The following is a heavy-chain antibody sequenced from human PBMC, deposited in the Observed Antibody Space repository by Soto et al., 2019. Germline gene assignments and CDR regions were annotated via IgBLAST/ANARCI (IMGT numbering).Heavy chain of an antibody. CDR2: ITSKTGDQ. CDR1: GFSFNKYS. D-gene: IGHD3-22*01. J-gene: IGHJ4*02. CDR3: ARDLMPNDRGLGDLAY. V-gene: IGHV3-21*06. Sequence: EVRLVESGGGLVKPGGSLRLSCAASGFSFNKYSMNWVRQAPGKGLEWVSSITSKTGDQYYADSVKGRFIISRANTKNSLSLQVTSLRDDDTAVYYCARDLMPNDRGLGDLAYWGQGTLVTVSS.